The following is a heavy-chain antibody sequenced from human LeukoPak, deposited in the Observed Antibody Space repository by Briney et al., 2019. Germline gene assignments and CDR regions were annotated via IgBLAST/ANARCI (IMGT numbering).Heavy chain of an antibody. V-gene: IGHV3-9*01. CDR3: AREVGGYQLLINFDY. CDR2: ISWNSGSI. Sequence: PGGSLRLSCAASGFTFDDYAMHWVRQAPGKGLEWVSGISWNSGSIGYADSVKGRFTISRDNAKNSLYLQMNSLRAEDTAVYYCAREVGGYQLLINFDYWGQGTLVTVSS. D-gene: IGHD2-2*01. J-gene: IGHJ4*02. CDR1: GFTFDDYA.